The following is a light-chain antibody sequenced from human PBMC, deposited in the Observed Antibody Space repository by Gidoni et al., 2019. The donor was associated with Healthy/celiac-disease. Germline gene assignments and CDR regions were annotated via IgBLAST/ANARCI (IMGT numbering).Light chain of an antibody. CDR2: DAS. CDR3: QQYNSYPWT. J-gene: IGKJ1*01. Sequence: DIQMTQSPSTLSASVGDRVTITCRASQSISSWLAWYQQKPGKAHKLLIYDASSWERGVPSRFSGSGSGTEFTLTIRSLQPDDFATYYCQQYNSYPWTFGQGTKVEIK. CDR1: QSISSW. V-gene: IGKV1-5*01.